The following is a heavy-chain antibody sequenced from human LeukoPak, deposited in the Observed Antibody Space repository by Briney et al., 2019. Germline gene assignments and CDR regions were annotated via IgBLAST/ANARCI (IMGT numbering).Heavy chain of an antibody. J-gene: IGHJ6*03. D-gene: IGHD3-3*01. CDR3: AREEQRTYNFWSGSYRTSYYYYMDV. Sequence: GGSLRLSCAASGFTFSSHWMSWVRQAPGKGLEWVANIKQDGSEKYYVDSVKGRFTISRDNAKNSLYLQMNSLRAEDTAVYYCAREEQRTYNFWSGSYRTSYYYYMDVWGKGTTVTVSS. CDR1: GFTFSSHW. CDR2: IKQDGSEK. V-gene: IGHV3-7*01.